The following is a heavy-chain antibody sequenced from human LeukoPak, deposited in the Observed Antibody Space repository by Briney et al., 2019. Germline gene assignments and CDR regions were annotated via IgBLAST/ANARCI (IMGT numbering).Heavy chain of an antibody. D-gene: IGHD3-10*01. Sequence: ASVKVSCKASGYTFTSYYMHWVRQAPGQGLEWMGIINPSGGSTSYARKFQGRVTMTRDMSTSTVYMELSSLRSEDTAVYYCARVGAYYYGSGSNLNWFDPWGQGTLVTVSS. CDR3: ARVGAYYYGSGSNLNWFDP. CDR2: INPSGGST. CDR1: GYTFTSYY. J-gene: IGHJ5*02. V-gene: IGHV1-46*01.